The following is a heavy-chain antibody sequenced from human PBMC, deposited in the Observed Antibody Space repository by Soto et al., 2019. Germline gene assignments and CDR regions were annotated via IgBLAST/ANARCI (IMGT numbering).Heavy chain of an antibody. J-gene: IGHJ6*02. CDR1: GYSFTTYW. Sequence: GESLNISCNSYGYSFTTYWIAWVRQMPGKGLEWMGSIHPGESDTRYSPSFQGQVTISADRSITTAYLQWSSLKASDTAMYYCARHEATYYNFYGMDVWGQGTTVTVSS. CDR3: ARHEATYYNFYGMDV. CDR2: IHPGESDT. V-gene: IGHV5-51*01.